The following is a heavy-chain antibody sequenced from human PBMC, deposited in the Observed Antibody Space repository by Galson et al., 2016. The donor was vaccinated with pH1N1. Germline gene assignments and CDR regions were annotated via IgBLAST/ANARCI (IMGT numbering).Heavy chain of an antibody. V-gene: IGHV2-70*01. CDR3: ARLDYGDYSGYFEY. CDR2: IDWDDDK. Sequence: PALVKPTQTLTLTCPFSGFSLSTSGMCVSWIRQPPGTAPEWLALIDWDDDKYYSTSLKTRLTISKDTSKNQVVLTMTNMDPVDTATYYCARLDYGDYSGYFEYWGQGTLVTVSS. J-gene: IGHJ4*02. D-gene: IGHD4-17*01. CDR1: GFSLSTSGMC.